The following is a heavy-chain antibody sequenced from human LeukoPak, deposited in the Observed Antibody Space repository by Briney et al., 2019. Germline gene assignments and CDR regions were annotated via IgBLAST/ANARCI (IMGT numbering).Heavy chain of an antibody. CDR3: AGTEWELLPSY. CDR1: GFTFSDYY. V-gene: IGHV3-23*01. D-gene: IGHD1-26*01. J-gene: IGHJ4*02. Sequence: PGGSLRLSCAASGFTFSDYYMSWIRQAPGKGLEWVSGISGSGGSTYYADSVKGRFTISRDNSKNTLYLQMNSLRAEDTAVYYCAGTEWELLPSYWGQGTLVTVSS. CDR2: ISGSGGST.